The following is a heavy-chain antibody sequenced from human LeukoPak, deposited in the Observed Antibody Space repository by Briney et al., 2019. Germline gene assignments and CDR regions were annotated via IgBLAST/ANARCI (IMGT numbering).Heavy chain of an antibody. V-gene: IGHV3-23*01. Sequence: GGSLRLSCAASGFTFSSYGMSWVRQAPGKGLEWVSAISGSGRTIYYADSVKGRFTISRDNAKNSLYLQMNSLRAEDTAVYYCARGSHRRYSSSWYSLWGQGTLVTVSS. D-gene: IGHD6-13*01. CDR3: ARGSHRRYSSSWYSL. CDR1: GFTFSSYG. CDR2: ISGSGRTI. J-gene: IGHJ4*02.